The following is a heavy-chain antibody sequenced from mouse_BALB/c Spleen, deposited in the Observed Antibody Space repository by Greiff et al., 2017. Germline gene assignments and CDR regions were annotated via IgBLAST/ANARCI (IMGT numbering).Heavy chain of an antibody. J-gene: IGHJ4*01. V-gene: IGHV5-6-4*01. CDR1: GFTFSSYT. D-gene: IGHD1-1*01. Sequence: EVQLVESGGGLVKPGGSLKLSCAASGFTFSSYTMSWVRQTPEKRLEWVATISSGGSYTYYPDSVKGRFTISRDNAKNTLYLQMSSLKSEDTAMYYCARADYYGSSYVPLAMDYWGQGTSVTVSS. CDR2: ISSGGSYT. CDR3: ARADYYGSSYVPLAMDY.